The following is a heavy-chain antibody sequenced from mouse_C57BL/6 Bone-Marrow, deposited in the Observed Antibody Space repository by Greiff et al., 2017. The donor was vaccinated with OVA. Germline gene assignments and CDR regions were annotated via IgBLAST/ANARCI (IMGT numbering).Heavy chain of an antibody. CDR3: ASNPGWAYYFDY. CDR2: IDPSDSYT. Sequence: VQLQQPGAELVRPGTSVKLSCKASGYTFTSYWMHWVKQRPGQGLEWIGVIDPSDSYTNYNHKFKGKATLAVDTSSSTAYMQLSSLTSEDSAVYYCASNPGWAYYFDYWGQGTTLTVSS. J-gene: IGHJ2*01. CDR1: GYTFTSYW. D-gene: IGHD1-1*02. V-gene: IGHV1-59*01.